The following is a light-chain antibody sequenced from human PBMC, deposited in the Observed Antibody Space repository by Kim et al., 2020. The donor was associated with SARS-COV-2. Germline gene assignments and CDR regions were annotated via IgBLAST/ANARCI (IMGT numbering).Light chain of an antibody. V-gene: IGLV3-1*01. J-gene: IGLJ2*01. CDR3: QVGDSKV. CDR2: QDN. Sequence: VSVSPGQTASITCSGDKLGERYVFWYQQKPGQSPVLVICQDNKRPSGIPERFSGSNSGNTATLTISGTQAIDEADYWCQVGDSKVFGGGTKLTVL. CDR1: KLGERY.